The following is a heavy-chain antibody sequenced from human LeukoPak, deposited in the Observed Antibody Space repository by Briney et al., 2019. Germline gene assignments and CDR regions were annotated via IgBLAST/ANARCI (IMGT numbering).Heavy chain of an antibody. CDR2: MNPNSGNT. Sequence: ASVKVSCKASGYTFTSYGINWVRQATGQGLEWMGWMNPNSGNTGYAQKFQGRVTMTRNTSISTAYMELSSLRSEDTAVYYCARGQGDSSTSSGDYWGQGTLVTVSS. J-gene: IGHJ4*02. D-gene: IGHD2-2*01. CDR3: ARGQGDSSTSSGDY. CDR1: GYTFTSYG. V-gene: IGHV1-8*01.